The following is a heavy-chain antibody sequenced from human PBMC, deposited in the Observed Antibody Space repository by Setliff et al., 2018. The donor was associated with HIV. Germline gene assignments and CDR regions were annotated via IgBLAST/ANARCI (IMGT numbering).Heavy chain of an antibody. Sequence: PSETLSLTCGVSGYSMSSGYYWGWIRQPPGKGPEWIGEINHSGKTDYNPSLKNRVTISVDTSKNQFSLKVNSVTAADTAVYYCASTRIPIWFFHYWAQGTLVTVSS. V-gene: IGHV4-38-2*01. D-gene: IGHD3-9*01. J-gene: IGHJ4*02. CDR3: ASTRIPIWFFHY. CDR1: GYSMSSGYY. CDR2: INHSGKT.